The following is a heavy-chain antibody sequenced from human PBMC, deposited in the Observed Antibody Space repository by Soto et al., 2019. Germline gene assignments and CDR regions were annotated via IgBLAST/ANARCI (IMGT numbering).Heavy chain of an antibody. J-gene: IGHJ4*02. V-gene: IGHV4-4*07. Sequence: SETLSLTCTVSGDSISSYYWSWIRQPAGKGLEWIGRIYTSGSTNCNPSLKSRVTMSVDTSKNQFSLKLSSVTAADAAVYYCARVGSYNNFDYWGQGTLVTVSS. CDR1: GDSISSYY. CDR3: ARVGSYNNFDY. D-gene: IGHD1-26*01. CDR2: IYTSGST.